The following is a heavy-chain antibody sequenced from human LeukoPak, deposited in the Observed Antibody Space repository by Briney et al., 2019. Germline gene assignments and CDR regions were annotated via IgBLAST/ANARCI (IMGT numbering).Heavy chain of an antibody. Sequence: PGGSLRLSCAASGSTFSSYGMHWVRQAPGKGLEWVALISYDVSSKYYADFVKGRFTISRDNSKNTLYLQMNSLRVEDTAVYYCAKDYSFWSPDAFDIWGQGTMVTVSS. CDR3: AKDYSFWSPDAFDI. CDR2: ISYDVSSK. J-gene: IGHJ3*02. D-gene: IGHD3-3*01. CDR1: GSTFSSYG. V-gene: IGHV3-30*18.